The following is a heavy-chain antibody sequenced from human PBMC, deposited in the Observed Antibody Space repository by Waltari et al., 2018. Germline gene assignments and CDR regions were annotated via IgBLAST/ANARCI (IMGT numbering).Heavy chain of an antibody. V-gene: IGHV3-48*01. D-gene: IGHD6-13*01. CDR3: AGRQLALAYYYGMDV. Sequence: EVQLVESGGGLVQPGGSLRLSCAASGFTFSSYSMNWVRQAPGKGLGGVSYISSSSRTIYYADSVKGRFTISRDNAKNSLYLQMNSLRAEDTAVYYCAGRQLALAYYYGMDVWGQGTTVTVSS. J-gene: IGHJ6*02. CDR1: GFTFSSYS. CDR2: ISSSSRTI.